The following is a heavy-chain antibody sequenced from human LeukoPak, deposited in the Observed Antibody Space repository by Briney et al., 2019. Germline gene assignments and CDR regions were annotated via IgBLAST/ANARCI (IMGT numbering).Heavy chain of an antibody. CDR1: GGSITNYY. J-gene: IGHJ5*02. Sequence: SETLSLTCTVSGGSITNYYWSWLRQSPGKGLEWIGNIYSSGNTNYNPSLKSRVTMSVDTSKNPFSLKLISVTAADTAVYYCARHLLVPAPFDPWGQGTLVTVSS. CDR3: ARHLLVPAPFDP. V-gene: IGHV4-4*09. D-gene: IGHD2-2*01. CDR2: IYSSGNT.